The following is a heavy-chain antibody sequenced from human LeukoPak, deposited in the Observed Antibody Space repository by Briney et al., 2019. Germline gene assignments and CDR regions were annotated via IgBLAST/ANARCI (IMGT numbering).Heavy chain of an antibody. J-gene: IGHJ5*02. V-gene: IGHV1-18*01. CDR3: ARAGFGSYYDSSDWFDP. CDR2: INAYNGNT. CDR1: GYTFTSYG. Sequence: ASVKVSCKASGYTFTSYGISWVRQAPGQGLDWMGWINAYNGNTDYAQKLQGRVTMTTDTSTSTAYMELRSLRSDDTAVYYCARAGFGSYYDSSDWFDPWGQGTLVTVSS. D-gene: IGHD3-22*01.